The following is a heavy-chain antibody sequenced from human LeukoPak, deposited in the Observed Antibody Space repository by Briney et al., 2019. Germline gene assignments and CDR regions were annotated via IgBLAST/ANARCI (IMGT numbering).Heavy chain of an antibody. CDR3: AKGYGSGSYVISY. Sequence: GGSLRLSCAASGFTFSSYGMHWVRQVPVKGLEWVAFISYDGSNEYYADSVKGRLTISRDNSKNTLYLQMDSLRPEDTAVYYCAKGYGSGSYVISYLGQGTLVTVSS. CDR1: GFTFSSYG. D-gene: IGHD3-10*01. V-gene: IGHV3-30*18. CDR2: ISYDGSNE. J-gene: IGHJ4*02.